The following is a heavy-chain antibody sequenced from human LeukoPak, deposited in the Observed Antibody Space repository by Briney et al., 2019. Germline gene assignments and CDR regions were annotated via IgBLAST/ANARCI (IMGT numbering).Heavy chain of an antibody. D-gene: IGHD2-15*01. CDR2: IKQDGSEK. CDR3: ARHDLASFDY. V-gene: IGHV3-7*01. Sequence: GGSLRLSCGASGFTFSSYWMSWVRQAPGKGLEWVANIKQDGSEKYYVDSVKGRFTISRDNAKNSLYLQMNSLRAEDTAVYYCARHDLASFDYWGQGTLVTVSS. J-gene: IGHJ4*02. CDR1: GFTFSSYW.